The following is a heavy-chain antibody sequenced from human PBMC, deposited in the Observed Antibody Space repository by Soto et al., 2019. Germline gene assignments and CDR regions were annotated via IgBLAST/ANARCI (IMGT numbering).Heavy chain of an antibody. V-gene: IGHV3-48*03. CDR1: GFTFSDYE. CDR3: AKYYFGMGV. J-gene: IGHJ6*02. CDR2: ISASGATI. Sequence: GGSLRLSCAASGFTFSDYEVNWVRQAPGKGLEWISYISASGATIHYADSGRGRLTISRDNAKNSVYLQMNSLRADDTGVYYCAKYYFGMGVWGQGTTVTVSS. D-gene: IGHD3-10*01.